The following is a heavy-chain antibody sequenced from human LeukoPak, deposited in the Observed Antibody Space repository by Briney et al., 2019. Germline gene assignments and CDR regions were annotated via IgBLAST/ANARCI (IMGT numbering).Heavy chain of an antibody. D-gene: IGHD2-15*01. Sequence: PGGSLRPSCAASGFIFSSYSMNEVRQARGRGLEGVSYISSSSSTIYYADSVKGRFTISRDNAKNSLYLQMNSLRAEDTAVYYCASGRGPADAFDIWGQGTMVTVSS. J-gene: IGHJ3*02. V-gene: IGHV3-48*01. CDR2: ISSSSSTI. CDR3: ASGRGPADAFDI. CDR1: GFIFSSYS.